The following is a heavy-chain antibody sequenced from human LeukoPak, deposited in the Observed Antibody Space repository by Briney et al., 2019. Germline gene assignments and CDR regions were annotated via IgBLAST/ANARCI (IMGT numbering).Heavy chain of an antibody. CDR2: ISYDGSNK. CDR3: ARDRVSGSGSIDY. J-gene: IGHJ4*02. V-gene: IGHV3-30*04. Sequence: QTGGSLRLSCAASGFTFSSYAMHWVRQAPGKGLEWVAVISYDGSNKYYADSVKGRFTISRDNSKNTLYLQMNSLRVEDTAVYYCARDRVSGSGSIDYWGQGTLVTVSS. D-gene: IGHD3-10*01. CDR1: GFTFSSYA.